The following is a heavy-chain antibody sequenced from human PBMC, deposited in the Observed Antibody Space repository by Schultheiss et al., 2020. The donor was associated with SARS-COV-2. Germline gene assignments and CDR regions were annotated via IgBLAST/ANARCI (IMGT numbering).Heavy chain of an antibody. CDR1: GGSISSSSYY. D-gene: IGHD5-18*01. CDR2: IYTSGST. CDR3: ARDQGQLWFDY. Sequence: SETLSLTCTVSGGSISSSSYYWGWIRQPPGKGLEWIGRIYTSGSTNYNPSLKSRVTISVDTSKNQFSLKLSSVTAADTAVYYCARDQGQLWFDYWGQGTLVTVSS. J-gene: IGHJ4*02. V-gene: IGHV4-39*07.